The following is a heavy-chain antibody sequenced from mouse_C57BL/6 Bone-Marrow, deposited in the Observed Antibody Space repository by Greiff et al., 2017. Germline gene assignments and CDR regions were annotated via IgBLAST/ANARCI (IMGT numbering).Heavy chain of an antibody. CDR2: IDPETGGT. CDR3: TREYNDGY. Sequence: VQLQESGAELVRPGASVTLSCKASGYTFTDYEMHWVKQTPVHGLEWIGAIDPETGGTAYNQKFKGKAILTADKSSSTAYMELRSLTSEDSAVYFCTREYNDGYWGQGTTHTVAS. V-gene: IGHV1-15*01. J-gene: IGHJ2*01. D-gene: IGHD2-3*01. CDR1: GYTFTDYE.